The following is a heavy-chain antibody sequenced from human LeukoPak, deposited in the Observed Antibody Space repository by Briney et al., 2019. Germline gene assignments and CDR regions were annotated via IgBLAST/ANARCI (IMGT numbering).Heavy chain of an antibody. V-gene: IGHV4-34*01. J-gene: IGHJ6*02. CDR2: INHSGST. CDR1: GGSFSGYY. D-gene: IGHD3-9*01. CDR3: ARERILRYFDWYNMGYYYYGMDV. Sequence: SETLSLTCAVYGGSFSGYYWSWIRQPPGKGLEWIGEINHSGSTNYNPSLKSRVTIPVDTSKNQFSLKLSSVTAADTAVYYCARERILRYFDWYNMGYYYYGMDVWGQGTTVTVSS.